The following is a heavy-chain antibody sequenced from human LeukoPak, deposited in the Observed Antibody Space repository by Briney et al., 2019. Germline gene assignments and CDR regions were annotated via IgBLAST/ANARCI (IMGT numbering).Heavy chain of an antibody. V-gene: IGHV1-18*01. J-gene: IGHJ6*03. D-gene: IGHD3-22*01. CDR1: GYTFTSYG. CDR2: ISAYNGNT. Sequence: ASVKVSCKASGYTFTSYGISWVRQAPGQGLEWMGWISAYNGNTNYAQKLQGRVTMTTDTSTSTAYMELRGLRSDDTAVYYCARANRVRYYYDSSGTDYYMDVWGKGTTVTVSS. CDR3: ARANRVRYYYDSSGTDYYMDV.